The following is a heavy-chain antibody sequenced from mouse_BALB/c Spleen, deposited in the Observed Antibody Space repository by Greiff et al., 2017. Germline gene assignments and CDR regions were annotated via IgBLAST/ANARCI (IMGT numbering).Heavy chain of an antibody. CDR3: ARGGGNPAIDY. J-gene: IGHJ4*01. CDR2: ISSGGSYT. D-gene: IGHD1-1*02. CDR1: GFTFSSYA. V-gene: IGHV5-9-4*01. Sequence: EVKLVESGGGLVKPGGSLKLSCAASGFTFSSYAMSWVRQSPEKRLEWVAEISSGGSYTYYPDTVTGRFTISRDNAKNTLYLERSSLRSEDTALYCCARGGGNPAIDYWGEGTSVTVSS.